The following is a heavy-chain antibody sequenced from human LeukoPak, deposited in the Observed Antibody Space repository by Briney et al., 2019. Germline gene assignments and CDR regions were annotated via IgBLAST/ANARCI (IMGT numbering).Heavy chain of an antibody. D-gene: IGHD3-22*01. CDR3: SSGSTHRGDY. CDR2: INHSGST. J-gene: IGHJ4*02. V-gene: IGHV4-34*03. CDR1: GESFSGYY. Sequence: SETLSLTCAVYGESFSGYYWSWIRQPPGKGLEWIGEINHSGSTNYSPSLKSRVTISVDTSKNQFSLKLSSVTAADTAVYYCSSGSTHRGDYWGQGTLVTVSS.